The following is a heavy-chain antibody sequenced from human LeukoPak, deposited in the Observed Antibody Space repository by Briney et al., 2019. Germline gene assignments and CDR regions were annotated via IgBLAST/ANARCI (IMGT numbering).Heavy chain of an antibody. CDR2: ISWNNGSI. CDR3: AKDYSSSWYYFDY. CDR1: GFTFDDYA. D-gene: IGHD6-13*01. Sequence: GGSLRLSCAASGFTFDDYAMHWVRQAPGKGLEWVSGISWNNGSIGYADSVKGRFTISRDNAKNSLYLQMNSLRAEDTALYYCAKDYSSSWYYFDYWGQGTLVTVSS. V-gene: IGHV3-9*01. J-gene: IGHJ4*02.